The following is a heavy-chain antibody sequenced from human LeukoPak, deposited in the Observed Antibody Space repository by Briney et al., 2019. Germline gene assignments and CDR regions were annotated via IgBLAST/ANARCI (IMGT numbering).Heavy chain of an antibody. CDR1: GYTFTSYG. J-gene: IGHJ4*02. Sequence: ASVKVSCKASGYTFTSYGISWVRQAPGQGLEWMGWISAYNGNTNYAQKLQGRVTMTTDTSTSTAYIELRSLGSDDTAVYYCARYRGYSYGSFLGYWGQGTLVTVSS. CDR3: ARYRGYSYGSFLGY. CDR2: ISAYNGNT. V-gene: IGHV1-18*01. D-gene: IGHD5-18*01.